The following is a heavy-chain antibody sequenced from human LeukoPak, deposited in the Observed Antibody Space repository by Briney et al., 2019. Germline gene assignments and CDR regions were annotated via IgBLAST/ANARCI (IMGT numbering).Heavy chain of an antibody. CDR3: ARGYSYGYFAFDI. D-gene: IGHD5-18*01. CDR2: IYYSGST. J-gene: IGHJ3*02. V-gene: IGHV4-59*01. CDR1: GGSISSYY. Sequence: SETLSLTCTVSGGSISSYYWNWIRQPPGKGLEWIGYIYYSGSTNYNPSPKSRVTISVDTSKNQFSLKLSSVTAADTAVYYCARGYSYGYFAFDIWGQGTMVSVSS.